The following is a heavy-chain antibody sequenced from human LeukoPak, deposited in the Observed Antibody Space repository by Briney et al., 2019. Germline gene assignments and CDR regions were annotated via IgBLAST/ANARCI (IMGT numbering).Heavy chain of an antibody. CDR3: ARGYSYGPLDY. J-gene: IGHJ4*02. D-gene: IGHD5-18*01. CDR2: IWFDGANK. V-gene: IGHV3-33*08. Sequence: GGSLRLSCAASGFTFSSYAMHWVRQAPGKGLDWVAVIWFDGANKNYADSVKGRFTISRDNSQSTLYLQMNGLRAEDTAVYYCARGYSYGPLDYWGQGTLVTVSP. CDR1: GFTFSSYA.